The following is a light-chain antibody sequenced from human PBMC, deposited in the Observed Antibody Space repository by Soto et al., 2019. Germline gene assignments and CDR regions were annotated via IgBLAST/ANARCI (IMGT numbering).Light chain of an antibody. CDR3: LQHHSFPFT. Sequence: DIQMTQSPSSLSASVGDRVTITCRASQGIRNGLGWYQQKPGKAPKRLIYAASTLESGVPSRFSGSGSGTEFTLTISSLQPEDFATYFCLQHHSFPFTFGPGTKVDIK. CDR2: AAS. CDR1: QGIRNG. V-gene: IGKV1-17*01. J-gene: IGKJ3*01.